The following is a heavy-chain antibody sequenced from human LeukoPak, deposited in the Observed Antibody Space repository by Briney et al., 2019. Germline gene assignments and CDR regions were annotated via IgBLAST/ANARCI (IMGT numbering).Heavy chain of an antibody. CDR2: INNVGSHI. D-gene: IGHD3-10*01. V-gene: IGHV3-21*04. CDR1: GFTFSSSA. J-gene: IGHJ6*02. Sequence: PGGSLRLSCAASGFTFSSSAMNWVRQAPGKGLEWVSSINNVGSHIYYADSVKGRFTISRDNAKNSLYLQMNSLRAEDTAVYYCAKGFVGYGSGSYYIPRVVYGMDVWGQGTTVTVSS. CDR3: AKGFVGYGSGSYYIPRVVYGMDV.